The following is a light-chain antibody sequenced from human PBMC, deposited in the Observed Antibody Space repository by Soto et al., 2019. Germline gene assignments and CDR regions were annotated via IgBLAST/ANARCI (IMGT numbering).Light chain of an antibody. CDR1: QGISSY. V-gene: IGKV1-9*01. CDR3: QQFNNYPYT. CDR2: AAS. Sequence: IPLTQSPSSLSASVGDRVSITCRASQGISSYLAWYQQNPGKAPKLLIYAASTLQSGVPSRFSGSGSGTDFTLTISSLQPEDFATYYCQQFNNYPYTFGQGTKLEIK. J-gene: IGKJ2*01.